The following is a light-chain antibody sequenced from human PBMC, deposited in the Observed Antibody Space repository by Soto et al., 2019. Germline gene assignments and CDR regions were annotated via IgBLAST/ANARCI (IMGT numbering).Light chain of an antibody. CDR1: QSVARY. V-gene: IGKV3-20*01. CDR2: GAS. CDR3: QQYGSSVLT. J-gene: IGKJ1*01. Sequence: ETVFMQCPGTLSSSPGERATLSCRASQSVARYVAWHQQKPGQAPRLLMSGASSRATGTPDRFSGSGSGTDFTLTISRLEPEDFAVYYCQQYGSSVLTFGQGTKV.